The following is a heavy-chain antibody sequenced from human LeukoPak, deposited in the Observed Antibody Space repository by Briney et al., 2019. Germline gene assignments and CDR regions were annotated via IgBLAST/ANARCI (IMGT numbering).Heavy chain of an antibody. V-gene: IGHV4-34*01. CDR1: GGSFSGYY. CDR3: ARGGWIWGYRYGYRPRNFDY. J-gene: IGHJ4*02. D-gene: IGHD5-18*01. Sequence: PSETLSLTCAVYGGSFSGYYWSWIRQPPGKGLEWIGEINHSGSTNYNPSLKSRVTISVDTSKNQFSLKLSFVTAADTAVYYCARGGWIWGYRYGYRPRNFDYWGQGTLVTVSS. CDR2: INHSGST.